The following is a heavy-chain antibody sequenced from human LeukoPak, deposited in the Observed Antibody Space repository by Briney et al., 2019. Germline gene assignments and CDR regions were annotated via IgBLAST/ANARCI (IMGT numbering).Heavy chain of an antibody. Sequence: SETLSLTCAVYGGSFSDYYWSWIRQPPGKGLEWIGEINHSGSTNYNPSLKSRVTISVDTSKNQFSLKLSSVTAADTAVYYCARVEVGATFDYWGQGTLVTVSS. CDR1: GGSFSDYY. J-gene: IGHJ4*02. CDR3: ARVEVGATFDY. V-gene: IGHV4-34*01. CDR2: INHSGST. D-gene: IGHD1-26*01.